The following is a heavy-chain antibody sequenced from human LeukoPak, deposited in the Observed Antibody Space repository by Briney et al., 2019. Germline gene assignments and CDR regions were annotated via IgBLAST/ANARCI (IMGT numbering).Heavy chain of an antibody. V-gene: IGHV3-21*01. CDR3: ARDFAGHCSSSNCYADY. CDR2: ISSSSRYI. CDR1: GFTFGTYS. D-gene: IGHD2-2*01. J-gene: IGHJ4*02. Sequence: GGSLRLSCAVSGFTFGTYSMNWVRQAPGKGLEWVSSISSSSRYIYYADSVKGRFTISRDNAKNSLYLQLSSLRADDTAVYYCARDFAGHCSSSNCYADYWGQGTLVTVSS.